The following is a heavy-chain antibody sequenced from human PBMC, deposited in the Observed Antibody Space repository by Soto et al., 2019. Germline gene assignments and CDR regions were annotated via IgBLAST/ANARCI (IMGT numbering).Heavy chain of an antibody. D-gene: IGHD6-13*01. J-gene: IGHJ6*02. V-gene: IGHV1-24*01. Sequence: ASVKVSCKVSGYTLTELSMHWVRQAHGKGLEWMGGFDPEDGETIYAQKFQGRVTMTEDTSTDTAYMELSSLRSEDTAVYYCATGIDSSSWYYYYGMDVWGQGTTVTVSS. CDR1: GYTLTELS. CDR3: ATGIDSSSWYYYYGMDV. CDR2: FDPEDGET.